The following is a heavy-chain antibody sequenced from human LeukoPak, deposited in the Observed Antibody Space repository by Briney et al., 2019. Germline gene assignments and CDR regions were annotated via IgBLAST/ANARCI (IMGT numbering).Heavy chain of an antibody. V-gene: IGHV1-2*02. CDR1: GYTFINYY. Sequence: ASVKVSCKASGYTFINYYMHWVRQGPGLGFEWMGWINPKSGGTSYPQKFQGRLTMTRDTSISTAYMELSRLGSHDTAVYYCVPSANYYYFDYWGQGPLVTVSS. J-gene: IGHJ4*02. CDR3: VPSANYYYFDY. CDR2: INPKSGGT. D-gene: IGHD1-26*01.